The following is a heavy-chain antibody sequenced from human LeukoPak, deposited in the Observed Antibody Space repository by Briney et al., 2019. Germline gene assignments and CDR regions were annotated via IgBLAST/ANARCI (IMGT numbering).Heavy chain of an antibody. J-gene: IGHJ4*02. CDR3: ASPNSAARPY. CDR2: ISAYNGNT. V-gene: IGHV1-18*01. Sequence: ASVKVSCKASGYTFTSYGISWVRQAPGQGLEWMGWISAYNGNTNYAQKLQGRGTITTDTSTSTASMELRSLRSEDTAVYYCASPNSAARPYWGQGTLVTVSS. CDR1: GYTFTSYG. D-gene: IGHD6-6*01.